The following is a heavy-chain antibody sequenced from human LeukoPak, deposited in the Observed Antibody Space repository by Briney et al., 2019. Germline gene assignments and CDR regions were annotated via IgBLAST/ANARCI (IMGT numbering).Heavy chain of an antibody. D-gene: IGHD3-10*01. CDR2: IKSETDGGTT. V-gene: IGHV3-15*01. J-gene: IGHJ4*02. CDR1: GFTFSNAW. Sequence: GGSLRLSCAASGFTFSNAWMSWVRQAPGKGLEWVGRIKSETDGGTTDYAAPVKGRSTISRDDSKNTLYLQMNSLKTEDTAVYYCTTVLTYYYGSGSYYKIPFDYWGQGTLVTVSS. CDR3: TTVLTYYYGSGSYYKIPFDY.